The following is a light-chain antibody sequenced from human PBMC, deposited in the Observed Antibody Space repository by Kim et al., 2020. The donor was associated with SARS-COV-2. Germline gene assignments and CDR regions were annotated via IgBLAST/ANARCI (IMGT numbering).Light chain of an antibody. CDR1: QNISTW. V-gene: IGKV1-5*01. CDR3: QQYDIYWT. CDR2: DAS. Sequence: SASVGDRVTITCRASQNISTWLAWYQQKPGKAPNLLIYDASSLDGGVPLRFSGSGSGTEFTLTISSLQPDDFATYYCQQYDIYWTFGQGTKVDIK. J-gene: IGKJ1*01.